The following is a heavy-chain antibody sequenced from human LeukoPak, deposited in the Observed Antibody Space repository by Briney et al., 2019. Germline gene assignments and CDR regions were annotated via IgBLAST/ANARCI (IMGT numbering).Heavy chain of an antibody. D-gene: IGHD2-2*02. CDR3: ARPVAYCSSTSCYTGDY. J-gene: IGHJ4*02. V-gene: IGHV3-21*01. CDR2: ISSSSSYI. Sequence: PGGSLRLSCAASGFTFSSYSMNWVRQAPGKGLEWVSSISSSSSYIYYADSVKGRFTISRDNAKNSLYLQMNSPRAEDTAVYYCARPVAYCSSTSCYTGDYWGQGTLVTVSS. CDR1: GFTFSSYS.